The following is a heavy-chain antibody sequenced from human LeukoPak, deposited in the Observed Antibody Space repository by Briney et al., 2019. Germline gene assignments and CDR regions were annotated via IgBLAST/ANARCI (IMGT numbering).Heavy chain of an antibody. J-gene: IGHJ3*02. CDR3: ATSGSYYGGAFDI. Sequence: GGSLRLSCTASGFTVSSNYMSWVRQAPGKGLEWVSVIYSGGSTYYADSVKGRFTNSRDNSKNTLYLQMNSLRAEDTAVYYCATSGSYYGGAFDIWGQGTMVTVSS. CDR1: GFTVSSNY. V-gene: IGHV3-53*01. CDR2: IYSGGST. D-gene: IGHD1-26*01.